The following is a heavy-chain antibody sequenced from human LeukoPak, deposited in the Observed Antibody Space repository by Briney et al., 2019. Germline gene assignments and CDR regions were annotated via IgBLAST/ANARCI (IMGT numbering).Heavy chain of an antibody. V-gene: IGHV3-30-3*01. CDR2: ISYDGTNK. Sequence: GGSLRLSCVASAGFSFSGYAMHWVRQAPGKGPEWMAEISYDGTNKNYADSVKGRFTISRDNSDDTLYLQMNSLRTDETALYYCARDGWIQVSRTKFDSWGQGTLVTVSS. J-gene: IGHJ4*02. CDR3: ARDGWIQVSRTKFDS. D-gene: IGHD2-8*01. CDR1: AGFSFSGYA.